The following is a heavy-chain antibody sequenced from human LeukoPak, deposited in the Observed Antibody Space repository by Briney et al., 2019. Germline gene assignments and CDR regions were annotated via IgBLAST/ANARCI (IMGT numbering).Heavy chain of an antibody. CDR1: GFTSSSYA. Sequence: GGSLRLSCAASGFTSSSYAMSWVRQAPGKGLEWVSAISGSGGSTYYADSVKGRFTISRDNSKNTLYLQMNSLRAEDTAVYYCANPGLKVLGLRIVGATYVWGQGTTVTVSS. V-gene: IGHV3-23*01. J-gene: IGHJ6*02. D-gene: IGHD1-26*01. CDR2: ISGSGGST. CDR3: ANPGLKVLGLRIVGATYV.